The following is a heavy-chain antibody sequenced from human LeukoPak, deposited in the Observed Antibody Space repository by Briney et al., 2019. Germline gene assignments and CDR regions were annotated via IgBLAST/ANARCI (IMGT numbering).Heavy chain of an antibody. V-gene: IGHV3-48*03. CDR1: GFTFSSYE. CDR2: ISSSGSTI. Sequence: GGSLRLSCAASGFTFSSYEMNWVRQAPGKGLEWVSYISSSGSTIYYADSVKGRFTISRDNAKNSLYLQMNSLRAEDTAVYYCARDFEFGSAAGTPNWGQGTLVTVSS. CDR3: ARDFEFGSAAGTPN. J-gene: IGHJ4*02. D-gene: IGHD6-13*01.